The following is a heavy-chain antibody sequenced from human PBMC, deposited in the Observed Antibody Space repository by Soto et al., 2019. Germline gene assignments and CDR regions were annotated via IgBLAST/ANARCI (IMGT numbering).Heavy chain of an antibody. Sequence: QVQLVESGGGVVQPGRSLRLSCAASGFTFTSYSIHWVRHAPGKGLEWVAVISSTGSNKYYADSVKGRFTVSRDTSNNTAYRQMNSLRAEDTAVYYCARDPNDYVWALDYWGQGTLVTVSS. CDR3: ARDPNDYVWALDY. CDR1: GFTFTSYS. D-gene: IGHD3-16*01. CDR2: ISSTGSNK. V-gene: IGHV3-30-3*01. J-gene: IGHJ4*02.